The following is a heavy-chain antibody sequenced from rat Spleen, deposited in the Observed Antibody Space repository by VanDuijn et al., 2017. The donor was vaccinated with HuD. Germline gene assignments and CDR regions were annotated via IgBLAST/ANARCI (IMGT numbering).Heavy chain of an antibody. D-gene: IGHD1-7*01. CDR1: GFTFSGYW. V-gene: IGHV5-58*01. J-gene: IGHJ2*01. CDR2: VSSDGVNT. Sequence: EVQLVETGGDLVQPGGSLKLSCVASGFTFSGYWMYWLRQAPGKGLEWVSSVSSDGVNTYYPDSVKGRFTISRDNAENIVYLQMNSLRCEDTATYYCAVAGYGYWGQGVMVTVSS. CDR3: AVAGYGY.